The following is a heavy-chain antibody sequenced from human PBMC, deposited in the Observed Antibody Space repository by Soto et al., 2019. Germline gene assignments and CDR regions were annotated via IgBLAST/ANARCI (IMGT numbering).Heavy chain of an antibody. J-gene: IGHJ6*03. CDR2: IKQDGSEK. Sequence: GGSLRLSCVGSGFMFDTYWMSWVRQAPGKGLEWVANIKQDGSEKYYVDSVKGRFTISRDNAKNSLYLQMNSLRAEDTALYYCFMGHYMDVWGKGTTVTVSS. CDR3: FMGHYMDV. V-gene: IGHV3-7*01. CDR1: GFMFDTYW. D-gene: IGHD3-10*01.